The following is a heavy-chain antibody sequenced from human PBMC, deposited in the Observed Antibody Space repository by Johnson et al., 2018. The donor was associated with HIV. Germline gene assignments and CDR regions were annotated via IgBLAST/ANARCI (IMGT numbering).Heavy chain of an antibody. Sequence: QEQLVESGGGVVQPGRSLRLSCAASGFTFSSYAMHWVRQAPGKGLEWVAVISYDGSNKYYADSVKGRFTISRDNSKNTLYLQMNSLRGEDTAVYHCAKEGYSASFDIWGQGTMVPVSS. CDR1: GFTFSSYA. V-gene: IGHV3-30*04. D-gene: IGHD2-21*01. J-gene: IGHJ3*02. CDR3: AKEGYSASFDI. CDR2: ISYDGSNK.